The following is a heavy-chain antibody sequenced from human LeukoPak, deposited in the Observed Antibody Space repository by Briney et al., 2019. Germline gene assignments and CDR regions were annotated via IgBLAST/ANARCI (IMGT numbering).Heavy chain of an antibody. Sequence: GGSLRLSCTASGFTFSSYTMSWARQAPGKGLEWVSAISGSGDSTYYADSVKGRFTISRDNSKNTLYLQMNSLRAEDTAVYYCAKSRANDGYTYVYYFDYWGQGSLVTVSS. D-gene: IGHD5-24*01. CDR3: AKSRANDGYTYVYYFDY. CDR2: ISGSGDST. V-gene: IGHV3-23*01. J-gene: IGHJ4*02. CDR1: GFTFSSYT.